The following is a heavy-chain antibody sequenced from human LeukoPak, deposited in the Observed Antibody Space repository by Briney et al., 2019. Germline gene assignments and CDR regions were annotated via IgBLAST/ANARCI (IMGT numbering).Heavy chain of an antibody. V-gene: IGHV4-39*01. J-gene: IGHJ4*02. CDR3: ARHYYDNTGYYYLDY. D-gene: IGHD3-22*01. Sequence: SETLSLTCNVSGGAVTGSTYYWAWICQPPGKGLEWIGSMYYSGSTYYNPSLKSRVTISVDTSKNQFSLKLSSVTAADTATYHCARHYYDNTGYYYLDYWGQGTLVTVSS. CDR1: GGAVTGSTYY. CDR2: MYYSGST.